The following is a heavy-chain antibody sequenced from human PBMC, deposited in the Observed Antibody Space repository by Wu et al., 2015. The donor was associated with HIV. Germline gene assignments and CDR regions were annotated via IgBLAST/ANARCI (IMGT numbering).Heavy chain of an antibody. CDR2: IIPIFGTT. CDR3: ARGGARSGYSYGHDAFDI. CDR1: GGTFSSYA. J-gene: IGHJ3*02. Sequence: QVQLVQSGAEVKKPGSSVKVSCKASGGTFSSYAISWVRQAPGQGLEWMGGIIPIFGTTNYAQKFQGRVTITADESTSTAYMELSSLRSEDTAVYYCARGGARSGYSYGHDAFDIWGQGTMVTVSS. V-gene: IGHV1-69*12. D-gene: IGHD5-18*01.